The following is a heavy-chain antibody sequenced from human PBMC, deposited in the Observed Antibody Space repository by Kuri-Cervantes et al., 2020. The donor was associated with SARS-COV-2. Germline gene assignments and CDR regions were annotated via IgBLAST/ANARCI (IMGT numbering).Heavy chain of an antibody. CDR1: GFTFSSYS. Sequence: GESLKISCAASGFTFSSYSMNWVRQAPGKGLEWVPSISSSSYIYYADSVKGRFTISRDNAKNSLYLQMNSLRAEDTAVYYCARVGSTMVRGVIMRGADAFDIWGQGTMVTVSS. CDR3: ARVGSTMVRGVIMRGADAFDI. CDR2: ISSSSYI. D-gene: IGHD3-10*01. V-gene: IGHV3-21*01. J-gene: IGHJ3*02.